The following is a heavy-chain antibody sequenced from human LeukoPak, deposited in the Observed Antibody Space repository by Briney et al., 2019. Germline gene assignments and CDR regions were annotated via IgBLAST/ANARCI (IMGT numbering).Heavy chain of an antibody. D-gene: IGHD3-22*01. CDR1: GFTFDDYA. Sequence: GGSLRLSCAASGFTFDDYAMHWVRQAPGKGLEWVSLISGDGGSTYYADSVKGRFTISRDNSKNSLYLQMNSLRTEDTALYYCAMGGGYYDSSGCYESNWFDPWGQGTLVTVSS. V-gene: IGHV3-43*02. CDR3: AMGGGYYDSSGCYESNWFDP. J-gene: IGHJ5*02. CDR2: ISGDGGST.